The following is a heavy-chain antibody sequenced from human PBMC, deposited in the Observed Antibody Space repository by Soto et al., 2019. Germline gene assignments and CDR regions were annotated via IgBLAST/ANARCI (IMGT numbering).Heavy chain of an antibody. Sequence: EVQLVESGGGLVQPGGSLRLSCAASGFTFSSYSMNWVRQAPGKGLEWVSYISSSSSTIYYADSVKGRFTISRDNAKNSLYLHMNSLRDEDTAVYYCARDLRSSWYYYGMDVWGQGTTVTVSS. J-gene: IGHJ6*02. CDR2: ISSSSSTI. CDR1: GFTFSSYS. CDR3: ARDLRSSWYYYGMDV. V-gene: IGHV3-48*02. D-gene: IGHD6-13*01.